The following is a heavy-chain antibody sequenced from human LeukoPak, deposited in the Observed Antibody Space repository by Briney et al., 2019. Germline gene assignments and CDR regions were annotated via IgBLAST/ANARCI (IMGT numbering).Heavy chain of an antibody. V-gene: IGHV4-4*07. CDR2: IYYSGST. D-gene: IGHD4-11*01. CDR3: AGDLDYSNYRGIVMDV. Sequence: SETLSLTCTVSGGSISSYYWSWIRQPAGKGLEWIGRIYYSGSTNYNPSLKSRVTISVDTSKNQFSLKLSSVTAADTAVYYCAGDLDYSNYRGIVMDVWGKGTTVTVSS. J-gene: IGHJ6*03. CDR1: GGSISSYY.